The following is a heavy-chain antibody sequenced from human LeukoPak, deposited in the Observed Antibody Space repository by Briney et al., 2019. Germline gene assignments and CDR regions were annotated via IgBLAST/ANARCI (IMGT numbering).Heavy chain of an antibody. D-gene: IGHD3-3*02. CDR2: IYSGGST. J-gene: IGHJ6*02. Sequence: GGSLRLSCAASGFTVSSNYMSWVRQAPGKGLEWVSVIYSGGSTYYADSVKGRFTISRDNSKNTLYLQMNSLRAEDTAVYYCARGTHFWSGYYTWYYGMDVWGQGTTVIVSS. V-gene: IGHV3-53*01. CDR1: GFTVSSNY. CDR3: ARGTHFWSGYYTWYYGMDV.